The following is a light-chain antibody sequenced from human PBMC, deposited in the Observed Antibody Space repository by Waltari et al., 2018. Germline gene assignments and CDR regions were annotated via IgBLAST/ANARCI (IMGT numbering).Light chain of an antibody. CDR3: QQRANWPLT. CDR2: DTS. J-gene: IGKJ4*01. Sequence: EIVFTQSPGTLSLSPGERATPACRASQSVTRYLAWYQQKPGLAPRLLIYDTSNRATGIPARFIGSGSGTDFSLTITSLESEDFAVYYCQQRANWPLTFGGGTKVEIK. V-gene: IGKV3-11*01. CDR1: QSVTRY.